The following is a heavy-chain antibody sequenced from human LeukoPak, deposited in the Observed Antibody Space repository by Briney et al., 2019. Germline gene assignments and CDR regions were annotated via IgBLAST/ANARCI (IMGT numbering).Heavy chain of an antibody. J-gene: IGHJ6*02. D-gene: IGHD6-13*01. V-gene: IGHV3-53*05. CDR3: ARSKTGIAAAGTGSLYYYYYGMDV. Sequence: TGGSLRLSCAASGFTVNNMHMTWVRQAPGKGLEWVSIIYSGGTTYYADSVKGRFTISRDNSKNTLYLQMNSLRAEDTAVYYCARSKTGIAAAGTGSLYYYYYGMDVWGQGTTVTVSS. CDR1: GFTVNNMH. CDR2: IYSGGTT.